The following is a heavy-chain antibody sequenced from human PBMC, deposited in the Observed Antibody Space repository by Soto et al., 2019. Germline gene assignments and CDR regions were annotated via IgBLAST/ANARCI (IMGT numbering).Heavy chain of an antibody. CDR3: ARAFATKSGGFDY. J-gene: IGHJ4*02. CDR1: GFTYSSYW. Sequence: VQLVESGGGLVQPGGSLRLSCAASGFTYSSYWMHWVRQAPGKGLVWVSRINSDGSSTSYADSVKGRFTISRDNAKNTLYLQMNSPRAEDTAVYYCARAFATKSGGFDYWGQGTLVTVSS. CDR2: INSDGSST. D-gene: IGHD1-26*01. V-gene: IGHV3-74*01.